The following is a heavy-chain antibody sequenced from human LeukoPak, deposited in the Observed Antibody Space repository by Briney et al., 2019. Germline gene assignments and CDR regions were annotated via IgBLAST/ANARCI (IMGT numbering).Heavy chain of an antibody. CDR1: GGTFSSYT. CDR2: IIPILGIA. V-gene: IGHV1-69*02. J-gene: IGHJ4*02. D-gene: IGHD2-2*01. Sequence: SVKVSCKASGGTFSSYTISWVRQAPGQGLEWMGRIIPILGIANYAQKFQGRVTITADKSTSTAYMELSSLRSEDTAAYYCASYQSSTNFDYWGQGTLVTVSS. CDR3: ASYQSSTNFDY.